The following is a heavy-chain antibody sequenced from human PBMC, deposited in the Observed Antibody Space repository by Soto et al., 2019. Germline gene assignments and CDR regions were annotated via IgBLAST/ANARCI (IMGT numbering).Heavy chain of an antibody. CDR2: ISPGSRYP. CDR1: VFTFCYSD. V-gene: IGHV3-11*06. CDR3: VRGGGGGLFDP. J-gene: IGHJ5*02. D-gene: IGHD2-15*01. Sequence: GGSLRLSCAGSVFTFCYSDMVWIRQAPGKGLEWLSYISPGSRYPAYADSVKGRFTISRDNAKRSLYLQMMSLTAEDTAIYYCVRGGGGGLFDPWGQGTMVTVSS.